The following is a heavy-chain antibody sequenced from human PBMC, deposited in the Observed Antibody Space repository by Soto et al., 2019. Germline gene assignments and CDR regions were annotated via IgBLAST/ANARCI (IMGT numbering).Heavy chain of an antibody. D-gene: IGHD1-26*01. CDR2: ISGGGGTT. CDR1: GFTFSTYA. V-gene: IGHV3-23*01. J-gene: IGHJ6*02. Sequence: EVQLLESGGGLVQPGGSLRLSCAASGFTFSTYAMNWVRQAPGKGLEWVSAISGGGGTTYSADSVKGRVTISRDNSKNTLYLQMNSLRAEDTAVYYCAKVSLGALAFTDYYYYGLDVRGQGTTVTVSS. CDR3: AKVSLGALAFTDYYYYGLDV.